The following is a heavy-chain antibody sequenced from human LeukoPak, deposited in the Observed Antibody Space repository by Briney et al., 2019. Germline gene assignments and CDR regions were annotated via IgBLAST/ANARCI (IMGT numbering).Heavy chain of an antibody. CDR2: INHSGST. V-gene: IGHV4-34*01. D-gene: IGHD3-9*01. CDR3: ARGRARRYFGWWSFDY. Sequence: SETLSLTCAVYGGSFSGYYWSWIRQPPGKGLEWIGEINHSGSTNYNPSLKSRVTISVDTSKNQFSLKLSSVTAADTAVYYCARGRARRYFGWWSFDYWGQGTLVAVSS. J-gene: IGHJ4*02. CDR1: GGSFSGYY.